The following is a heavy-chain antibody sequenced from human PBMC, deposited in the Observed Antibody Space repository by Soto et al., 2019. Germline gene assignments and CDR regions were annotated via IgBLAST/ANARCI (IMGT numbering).Heavy chain of an antibody. Sequence: QVQLVQSGAEVKKPGSSVKVSCKASGGTFSSYTISWVRQAPGQGLEWMGRIIPILGIANYAQKFQGRVTITADKSTSTAYMELSSRRSEDTAVYYCARRQRGSSGWYCSAPDWYFDLWGRGTLVTVSS. D-gene: IGHD6-19*01. CDR1: GGTFSSYT. CDR3: ARRQRGSSGWYCSAPDWYFDL. V-gene: IGHV1-69*02. J-gene: IGHJ2*01. CDR2: IIPILGIA.